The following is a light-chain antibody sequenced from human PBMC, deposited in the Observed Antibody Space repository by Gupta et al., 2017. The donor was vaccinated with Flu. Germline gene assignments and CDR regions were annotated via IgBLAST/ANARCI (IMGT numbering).Light chain of an antibody. J-gene: IGKJ4*01. V-gene: IGKV1-39*01. Sequence: PSSLSASVGDRVTITCRASQIISSYLNWYQQKPGQAPKLLIYAASSLQSGVPSRFSGSGSGTDFTLTISSLHPEDFATYYCQQTYSAPLTFGGGTKVEIK. CDR1: QIISSY. CDR3: QQTYSAPLT. CDR2: AAS.